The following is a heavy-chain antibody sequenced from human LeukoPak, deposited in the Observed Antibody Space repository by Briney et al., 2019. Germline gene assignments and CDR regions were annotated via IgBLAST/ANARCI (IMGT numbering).Heavy chain of an antibody. CDR1: GFTFSSYS. V-gene: IGHV3-48*02. CDR2: ISSSSSTI. Sequence: GGSLRLSCAASGFTFSSYSMNWVRQAPGKGLEWVSYISSSSSTIYYADSVKGRFTISRDNAKNSLYLQMNSLRDEDTAVHYCAILQGAVAHFDYWGQGTLVTVSS. J-gene: IGHJ4*02. CDR3: AILQGAVAHFDY. D-gene: IGHD6-19*01.